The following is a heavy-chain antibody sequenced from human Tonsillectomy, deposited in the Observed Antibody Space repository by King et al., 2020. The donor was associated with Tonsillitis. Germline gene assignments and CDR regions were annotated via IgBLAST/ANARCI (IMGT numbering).Heavy chain of an antibody. CDR1: GGSISSSSYY. V-gene: IGHV4-39*01. D-gene: IGHD3-3*01. Sequence: QLQESGPGLVKPSETLSLTCTVSGGSISSSSYYWGWIRQPPGKGLEWIGSIYYSGSTYYNPSLKSRFTISVDTSKNQFSLKLSSVTAADTTVYYCASWGRDYDFWSGYRDWFDPWGQGTLVTVSS. J-gene: IGHJ5*02. CDR3: ASWGRDYDFWSGYRDWFDP. CDR2: IYYSGST.